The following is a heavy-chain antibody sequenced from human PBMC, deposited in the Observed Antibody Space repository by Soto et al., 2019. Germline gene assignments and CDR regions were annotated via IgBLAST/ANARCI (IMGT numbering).Heavy chain of an antibody. J-gene: IGHJ6*02. CDR1: GYTFTSYG. V-gene: IGHV1-18*01. Sequence: ASVKVSCKASGYTFTSYGISWVRQAPGQGLEWMGWISAYNGNTNYAQKLQGRVTMTTDTSTSTAYMELRSLRSDDTAVYYCALTGYSSGWPLYYYYGMDVWGQGTTVTVSS. D-gene: IGHD6-19*01. CDR2: ISAYNGNT. CDR3: ALTGYSSGWPLYYYYGMDV.